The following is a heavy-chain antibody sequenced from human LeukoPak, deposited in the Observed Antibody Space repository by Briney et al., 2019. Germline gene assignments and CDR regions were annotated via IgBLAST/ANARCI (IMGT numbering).Heavy chain of an antibody. J-gene: IGHJ5*02. D-gene: IGHD6-13*01. V-gene: IGHV4-39*01. CDR2: IYYSGST. CDR1: GFTFSSYAMH. Sequence: GSLRLSCAASGFTFSSYAMHWVRQAPGKGLEWIGSIYYSGSTYYNPSLKSRVTISVDTSKNQFSLKLSSVTAADTAVYYCARSAAGSSSWVVFPNWFDPWGQGTLVTVSS. CDR3: ARSAAGSSSWVVFPNWFDP.